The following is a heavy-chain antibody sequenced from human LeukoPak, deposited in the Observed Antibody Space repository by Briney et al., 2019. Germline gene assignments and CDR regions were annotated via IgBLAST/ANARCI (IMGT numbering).Heavy chain of an antibody. Sequence: PSETLSLTCTVSGASLSSGGHYWNWIRQHPVKGLEWIGYIHFSGSTYYNPSLQSRVTISVDTSKSQFTLNLSSVTAADTAVYYCARDGESGLSYLFDNWGQGTLVTVSS. D-gene: IGHD5-12*01. V-gene: IGHV4-31*03. J-gene: IGHJ4*02. CDR2: IHFSGST. CDR1: GASLSSGGHY. CDR3: ARDGESGLSYLFDN.